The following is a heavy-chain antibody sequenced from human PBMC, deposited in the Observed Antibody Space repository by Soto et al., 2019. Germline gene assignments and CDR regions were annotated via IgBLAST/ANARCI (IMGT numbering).Heavy chain of an antibody. V-gene: IGHV3-23*01. D-gene: IGHD3-10*01. CDR2: IRGSGGRT. Sequence: GSMRLSCAASGFTFSSYAMSWVRPAPGKGLEWVSAIRGSGGRTYYADSGKGWFTISRDKSKNTLYRQMNSLRAEDTAVYYCAKDRMRGVIIVSFGHWGQGTLVTVSS. CDR3: AKDRMRGVIIVSFGH. CDR1: GFTFSSYA. J-gene: IGHJ4*02.